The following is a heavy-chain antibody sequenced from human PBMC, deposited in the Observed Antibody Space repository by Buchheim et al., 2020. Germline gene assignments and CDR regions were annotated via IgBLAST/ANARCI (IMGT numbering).Heavy chain of an antibody. CDR2: IKQDGSEK. J-gene: IGHJ6*02. V-gene: IGHV3-7*01. CDR1: GFTFSSYW. D-gene: IGHD3-10*01. CDR3: ARVRYYGSGSYYPPYYGMDV. Sequence: EVQLVESGGGLVQPGGSLRLSCAASGFTFSSYWMSWVRQAPGKGLEWVANIKQDGSEKYYVDSVKGRFTISRDKAKNSLYLQMNSLRAEDTAVYYCARVRYYGSGSYYPPYYGMDVWGQGTT.